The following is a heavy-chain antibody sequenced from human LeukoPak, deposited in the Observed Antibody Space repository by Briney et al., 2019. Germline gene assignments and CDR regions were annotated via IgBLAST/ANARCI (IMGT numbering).Heavy chain of an antibody. V-gene: IGHV3-20*04. D-gene: IGHD6-13*01. CDR2: INWNGGST. CDR3: AKDRSGYSSS. J-gene: IGHJ4*02. Sequence: PGGSLRLSCAASGFTFDDYGMSWVRQAPGKGLEWVSGINWNGGSTGYADSVKGRFTISRDNSKNTLYLQMNSLRAEDTAVYYCAKDRSGYSSSWGQGTLVTVSS. CDR1: GFTFDDYG.